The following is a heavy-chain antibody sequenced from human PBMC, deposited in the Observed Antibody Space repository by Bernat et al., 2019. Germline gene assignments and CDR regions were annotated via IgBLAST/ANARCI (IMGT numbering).Heavy chain of an antibody. CDR3: AGGKGVVTAI. J-gene: IGHJ4*02. CDR2: INHSGST. Sequence: QVQLQQWGAGLLKPSETLSLTCAVYGGSFSGYYWTWIRQPPGKGLEWIGEINHSGSTNYNPSLKSRVTISVDTSKNQLSLKLSSVTAADTAVYYCAGGKGVVTAIWGKGTLVTVSS. CDR1: GGSFSGYY. V-gene: IGHV4-34*01. D-gene: IGHD2-21*02.